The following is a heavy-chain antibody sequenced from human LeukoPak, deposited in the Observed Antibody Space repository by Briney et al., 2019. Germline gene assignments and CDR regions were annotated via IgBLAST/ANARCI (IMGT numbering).Heavy chain of an antibody. D-gene: IGHD4-23*01. CDR3: VRDRGYSTFDY. J-gene: IGHJ4*02. CDR2: MKEDGGEI. Sequence: GGSLRLSCAGSGFPFSNYWMVWVRQAPGKGLEWVANMKEDGGEINYVDSVKGRFTISRDNAKNSLDLHMNSLRVDDTAVYYCVRDRGYSTFDYWGQGTLVIVSS. V-gene: IGHV3-7*01. CDR1: GFPFSNYW.